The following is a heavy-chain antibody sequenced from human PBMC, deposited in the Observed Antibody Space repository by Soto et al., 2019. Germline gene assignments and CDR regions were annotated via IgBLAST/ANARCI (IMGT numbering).Heavy chain of an antibody. J-gene: IGHJ6*02. CDR1: GSSISSGGYY. CDR2: IYYSGST. Sequence: QVQLQESGPGLVKPSQTLSLTCTVSGSSISSGGYYWSWIRQHPGKGLEWIGYIYYSGSTYYNPSLKSRVTISVDTSKNQFSLKLSSVTAADTAVYYCARDLVKDYYGMDVWGQGTTVTVSS. CDR3: ARDLVKDYYGMDV. V-gene: IGHV4-31*03.